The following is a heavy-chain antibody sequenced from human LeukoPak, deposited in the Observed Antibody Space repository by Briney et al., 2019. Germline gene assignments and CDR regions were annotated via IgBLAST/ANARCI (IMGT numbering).Heavy chain of an antibody. Sequence: SETLSLTCAVYGGSFSGYYWSWIRQPPGKGLEWIGEINHSGSTNYNPSLKSRGTISVDTSKNQFSLKLSSVTAADTAVYYCATRPVTGTPFDYWGQGTLVTVSS. CDR3: ATRPVTGTPFDY. D-gene: IGHD6-13*01. J-gene: IGHJ4*02. CDR1: GGSFSGYY. CDR2: INHSGST. V-gene: IGHV4-34*01.